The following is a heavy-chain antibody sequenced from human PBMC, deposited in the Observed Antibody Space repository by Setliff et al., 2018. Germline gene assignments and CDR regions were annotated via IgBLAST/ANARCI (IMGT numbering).Heavy chain of an antibody. J-gene: IGHJ3*02. CDR1: GYTFSDYY. D-gene: IGHD3-22*01. CDR3: ARDVFPYHYEGAFDI. Sequence: ASVKVSCKASGYTFSDYYIHWVQQAPGKGLVWMGRVDPEDGETIHAGKFRGRVTITADTSTDTTYMELNSLRSEDTAVYYCARDVFPYHYEGAFDIWGQGTMVTVSS. CDR2: VDPEDGET. V-gene: IGHV1-69-2*01.